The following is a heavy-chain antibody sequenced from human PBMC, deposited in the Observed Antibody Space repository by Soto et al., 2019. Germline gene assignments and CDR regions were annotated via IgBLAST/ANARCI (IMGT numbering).Heavy chain of an antibody. J-gene: IGHJ4*02. CDR3: ASAHLYYYGSGSLFDY. D-gene: IGHD3-10*01. CDR2: IYYSGST. V-gene: IGHV4-39*01. CDR1: GGSISSSGYY. Sequence: SETLSLTCTVSGGSISSSGYYWGWIRQPPGKGLEWIGSIYYSGSTYYNPSPKSRVTISVDTSKNQFSLKLSSVTAADTAVYYCASAHLYYYGSGSLFDYWGQGTLVTVSS.